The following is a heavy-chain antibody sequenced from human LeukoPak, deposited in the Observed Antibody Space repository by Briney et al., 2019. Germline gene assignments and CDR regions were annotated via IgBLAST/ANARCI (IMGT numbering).Heavy chain of an antibody. CDR3: ASQQLVPSTPFDY. V-gene: IGHV4-59*01. D-gene: IGHD6-13*01. CDR2: IYYSGST. J-gene: IGHJ4*02. Sequence: SETMSLTCTVSGGSISSYYWSWIQQPPGKGLEWIGYIYYSGSTNYNPSLKSRVTISVDTSKNQFSLKLSSVTAADTAVYYCASQQLVPSTPFDYWGQGTLVTVSS. CDR1: GGSISSYY.